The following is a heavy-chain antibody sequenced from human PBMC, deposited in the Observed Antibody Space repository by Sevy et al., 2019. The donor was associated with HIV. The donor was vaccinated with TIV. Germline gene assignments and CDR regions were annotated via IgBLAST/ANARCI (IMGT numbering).Heavy chain of an antibody. CDR1: GFTFSSYG. V-gene: IGHV3-30*18. CDR3: AKDQSSWPYYYYGMDV. Sequence: GGSLRLSCAASGFTFSSYGMHWVRQAPGKGLEWVAVISYDGSNKYYAHSVKGRFTISRDNSKNTLYLQMNSLRAEDTAVYYCAKDQSSWPYYYYGMDVWGQGTTVTVSS. CDR2: ISYDGSNK. J-gene: IGHJ6*02.